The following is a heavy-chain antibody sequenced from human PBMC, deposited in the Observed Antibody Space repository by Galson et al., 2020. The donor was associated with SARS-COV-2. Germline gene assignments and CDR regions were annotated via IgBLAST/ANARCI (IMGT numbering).Heavy chain of an antibody. Sequence: ESGPTLVKPTQTLTLTCTFSGFSLSTSGMCVSWIRQPPGKALEWLARIDWEDDQYYSTSLKTRLTISKDTSKNQVVLTMTNMDPVDTATYYCARCRMTGTTLGSEYYYCGMDVWGQGTTVTVSS. CDR2: IDWEDDQ. V-gene: IGHV2-70*11. CDR3: ARCRMTGTTLGSEYYYCGMDV. CDR1: GFSLSTSGMC. D-gene: IGHD1-7*01. J-gene: IGHJ6*02.